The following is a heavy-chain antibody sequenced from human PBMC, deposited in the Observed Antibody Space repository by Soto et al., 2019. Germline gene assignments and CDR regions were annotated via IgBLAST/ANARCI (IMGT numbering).Heavy chain of an antibody. V-gene: IGHV3-23*01. D-gene: IGHD3-22*01. Sequence: EVQLLESGGGLVQPGGSLRLSCAASGFTFSSYAMSWVRQAPGKGLEWVSAISGSGGSTYYADSVKGRFTISRDNTKNTLYLQMNSRRAEDTAVYYCAKDGFGVYYYDSSGYYEHWGQRTLVTVSS. CDR2: ISGSGGST. CDR1: GFTFSSYA. J-gene: IGHJ1*01. CDR3: AKDGFGVYYYDSSGYYEH.